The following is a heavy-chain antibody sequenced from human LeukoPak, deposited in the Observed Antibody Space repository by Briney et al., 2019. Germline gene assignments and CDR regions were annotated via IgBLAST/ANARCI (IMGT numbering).Heavy chain of an antibody. J-gene: IGHJ4*02. Sequence: GGSLRLSCEGSGFTFSNAWMTWVRQAPGKGLEWVANIKQDGSEKYYVDSVKGRFTISRDNAKNSLYLQMNSLRAEDTAVYYCARDHVDTAMIPVLWGQGTLVTVSS. CDR2: IKQDGSEK. CDR3: ARDHVDTAMIPVL. D-gene: IGHD5-18*01. CDR1: GFTFSNAW. V-gene: IGHV3-7*01.